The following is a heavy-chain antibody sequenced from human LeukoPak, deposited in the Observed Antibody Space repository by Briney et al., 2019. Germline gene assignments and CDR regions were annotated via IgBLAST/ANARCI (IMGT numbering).Heavy chain of an antibody. D-gene: IGHD1-26*01. CDR2: INWTGGST. V-gene: IGHV3-20*04. Sequence: GGSLRLSCAASGFAFSSYGMSWVRQAPGKGLEWVSGINWTGGSTGYADSVKGRFTISRDNAKNSLYLQMNSLRAEDTALYYCASGGIYYGAAFDFWGQGTLVTVSS. J-gene: IGHJ4*02. CDR3: ASGGIYYGAAFDF. CDR1: GFAFSSYG.